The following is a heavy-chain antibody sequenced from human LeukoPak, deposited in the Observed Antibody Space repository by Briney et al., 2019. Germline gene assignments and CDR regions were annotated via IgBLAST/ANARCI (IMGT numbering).Heavy chain of an antibody. D-gene: IGHD2-21*01. CDR2: ISFDGSNG. CDR1: GCSFSSYG. J-gene: IGHJ3*01. CDR3: SHLCLFCGDASDF. Sequence: QSGGSLRLSCAASGCSFSSYGMHWVRQAPGKGLEWVADISFDGSNGFYADSVKGRFTFSRDNSKNTLYLQMNSLRVEDTAVYYCSHLCLFCGDASDFWGQGTMVTVSS. V-gene: IGHV3-30*03.